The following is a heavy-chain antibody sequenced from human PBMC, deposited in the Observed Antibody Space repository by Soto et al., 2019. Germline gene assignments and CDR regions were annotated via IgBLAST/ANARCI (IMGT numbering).Heavy chain of an antibody. CDR1: GGSFSGYY. Sequence: SETLSLTCAVYGGSFSGYYWSWIRQPPGKGLEWIGEINHSGRTNYNPSLKSRVTISVDTSKNQFSLKLSSVTAADTAVYYCARGLRSELELPYGYYFDYWGQGTLVTVSS. J-gene: IGHJ4*02. D-gene: IGHD1-7*01. CDR3: ARGLRSELELPYGYYFDY. V-gene: IGHV4-34*01. CDR2: INHSGRT.